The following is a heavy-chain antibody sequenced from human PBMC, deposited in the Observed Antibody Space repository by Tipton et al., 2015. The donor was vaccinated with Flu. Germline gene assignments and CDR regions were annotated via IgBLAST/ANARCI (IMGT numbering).Heavy chain of an antibody. Sequence: TLSLTCTVSGGSISSSSYYWGWIRQPPGKGLEWIGSIYYSGSTYYNPSLKSRVTISVDTSKNQFSLKLSSVTAADTAVYYCARDSRYSYEFDYWGQGTLDTVSS. D-gene: IGHD5-18*01. V-gene: IGHV4-39*02. J-gene: IGHJ4*02. CDR1: GGSISSSSYY. CDR3: ARDSRYSYEFDY. CDR2: IYYSGST.